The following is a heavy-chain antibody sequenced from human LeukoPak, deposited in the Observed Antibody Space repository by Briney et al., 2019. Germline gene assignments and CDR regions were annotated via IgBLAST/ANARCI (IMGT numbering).Heavy chain of an antibody. CDR3: ARPSDYAYYYGMDV. J-gene: IGHJ6*02. CDR1: GGTFSSYA. Sequence: SVKVSCKASGGTFSSYAISWVRQAPGQGLEWMGRIIPILGMANYAQKFQGRVTITADKSTSTTYMELSGLRSEDTAVYYCARPSDYAYYYGMDVWGQGTTVTVSS. D-gene: IGHD4-17*01. V-gene: IGHV1-69*04. CDR2: IIPILGMA.